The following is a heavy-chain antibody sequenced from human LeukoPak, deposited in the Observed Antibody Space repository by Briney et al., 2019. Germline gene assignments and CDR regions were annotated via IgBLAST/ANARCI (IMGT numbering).Heavy chain of an antibody. Sequence: ASVKVSCKASGGTFSSYAISWVRQAPGQGLEWMGGIIPIFGTANYAQKFQGRVTITADESTSTAYMELSSLRSEDTAAYYCARHSGSYLNWFDPWGQGTLVTVSS. D-gene: IGHD1-26*01. CDR3: ARHSGSYLNWFDP. J-gene: IGHJ5*02. CDR2: IIPIFGTA. CDR1: GGTFSSYA. V-gene: IGHV1-69*13.